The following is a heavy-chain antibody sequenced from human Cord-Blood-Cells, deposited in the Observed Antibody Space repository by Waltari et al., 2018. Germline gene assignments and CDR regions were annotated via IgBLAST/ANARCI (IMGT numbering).Heavy chain of an antibody. CDR3: ARLTGDTGRIDY. D-gene: IGHD7-27*01. CDR2: IYPGDSDT. CDR1: GYRFTSSW. J-gene: IGHJ4*02. Sequence: EVQRLQSVAVVTMPGEPLKISCRGSGYRFTSSWICCLRQMPGKGLEWMGIIYPGDSDTRYSPSFQGQVTISADKSISTAYLQWSSLKASDTAMYYCARLTGDTGRIDYWGQGTLVTVSS. V-gene: IGHV5-51*01.